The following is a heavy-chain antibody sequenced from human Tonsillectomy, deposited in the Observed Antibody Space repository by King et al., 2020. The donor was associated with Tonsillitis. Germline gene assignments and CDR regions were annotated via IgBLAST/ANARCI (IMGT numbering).Heavy chain of an antibody. Sequence: QLQESGPGLVKPSETLSLTCAVSSFSISTDYYWGWIRQPPGKGLEWIGSIYYNGASDYNPSLRSRVTISINTSKNQFSLNLKPMTAADTAVYYCARDLTVYPYFFDSWGQGTLVTVSS. V-gene: IGHV4-38-2*02. D-gene: IGHD3-9*01. CDR1: SFSISTDYY. J-gene: IGHJ4*02. CDR2: IYYNGAS. CDR3: ARDLTVYPYFFDS.